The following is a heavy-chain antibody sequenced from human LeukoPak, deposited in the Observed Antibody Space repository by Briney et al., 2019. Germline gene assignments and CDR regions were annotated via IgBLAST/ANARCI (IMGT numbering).Heavy chain of an antibody. CDR3: ARAPPAPLLWFGESHLVYYYGMDV. V-gene: IGHV3-74*01. CDR2: INSDGSST. J-gene: IGHJ6*02. Sequence: PGGSLRLSCAASGFTFSSYWMHWVRQAPGKGLVWVSRINSDGSSTSYADSVKGRFTISRDNAKNTLYLQMNSLRAEDTAVYYCARAPPAPLLWFGESHLVYYYGMDVWGQGTTVTVSS. CDR1: GFTFSSYW. D-gene: IGHD3-10*01.